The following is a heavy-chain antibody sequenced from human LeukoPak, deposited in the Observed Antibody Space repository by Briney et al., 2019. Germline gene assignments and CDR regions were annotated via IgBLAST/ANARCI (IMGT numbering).Heavy chain of an antibody. CDR1: GFAFSSYA. V-gene: IGHV3-30-3*01. J-gene: IGHJ6*02. CDR2: ISYDGSNK. CDR3: ASGVLLWFGEGGMDV. Sequence: GGSLGLSCAASGFAFSSYAMHWVRQAPGKGLEWVAVISYDGSNKYYADSVKGRFTISRDNSKNTLYLQMNSLRAEDTAVYYCASGVLLWFGEGGMDVWGQGTTVTVSS. D-gene: IGHD3-10*01.